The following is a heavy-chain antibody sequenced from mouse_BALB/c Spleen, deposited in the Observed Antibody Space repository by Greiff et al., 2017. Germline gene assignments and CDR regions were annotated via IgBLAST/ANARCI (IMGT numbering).Heavy chain of an antibody. D-gene: IGHD1-2*01. J-gene: IGHJ4*01. CDR1: GFTFNTYA. Sequence: EVQLVESGGGLVQPKGSLKLSCAASGFTFNTYAMNWVRQAPGKGLEWVARIRSKSNNYATYYADSVKDRFTISRDDSQSMLYLQMNNLKTEDTAMYYCVSLSYYGYEYAMDYWGQGTSVTVSS. V-gene: IGHV10-1*02. CDR2: IRSKSNNYAT. CDR3: VSLSYYGYEYAMDY.